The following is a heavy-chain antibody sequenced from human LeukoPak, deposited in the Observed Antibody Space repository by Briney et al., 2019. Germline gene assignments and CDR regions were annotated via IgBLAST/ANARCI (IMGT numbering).Heavy chain of an antibody. CDR1: GGSISSYY. J-gene: IGHJ6*03. D-gene: IGHD6-19*01. Sequence: PSETLSLTCTVSGGSISSYYWSWIRQPPGKGLEWIGYIYYSGSTNYNPSLKSRVTISVDTSKNQFSLKLSSVTAADTAVYYFARVAVGKQLARTYYYYMDVWGKGTTVTVSS. V-gene: IGHV4-59*01. CDR2: IYYSGST. CDR3: ARVAVGKQLARTYYYYMDV.